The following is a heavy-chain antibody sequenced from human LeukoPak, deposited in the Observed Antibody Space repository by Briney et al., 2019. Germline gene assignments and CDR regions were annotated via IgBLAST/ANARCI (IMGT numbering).Heavy chain of an antibody. V-gene: IGHV1-18*01. D-gene: IGHD5-12*01. CDR2: ISAYNGNT. CDR3: ARGRGYSGYDFSGMDV. J-gene: IGHJ6*02. Sequence: ASVKVSCKASGYTFTSYGITWVRQAPGQGLEWMGWISAYNGNTNYAQKFQGRVTITRDTSASTAYMELSSLRSEDTAVYYCARGRGYSGYDFSGMDVWGQGTTVTVSS. CDR1: GYTFTSYG.